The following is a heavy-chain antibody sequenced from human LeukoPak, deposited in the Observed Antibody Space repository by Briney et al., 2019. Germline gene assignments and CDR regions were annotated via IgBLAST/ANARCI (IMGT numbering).Heavy chain of an antibody. CDR1: GFTFINYP. J-gene: IGHJ2*01. V-gene: IGHV3-64*01. D-gene: IGHD4-23*01. CDR3: ARPRFDHGGYSRYFDL. CDR2: ISSNGGST. Sequence: GGSLRLSCAASGFTFINYPMHWVRQAPGKGLEYVSAISSNGGSTFYANSVKGRFTISRDNSKNTLYLQMGSLRDEDMAVYYCARPRFDHGGYSRYFDLWGRGTLVTVSS.